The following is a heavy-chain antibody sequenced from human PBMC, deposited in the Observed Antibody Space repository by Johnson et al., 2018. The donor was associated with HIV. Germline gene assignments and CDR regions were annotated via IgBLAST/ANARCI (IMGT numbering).Heavy chain of an antibody. CDR1: GFTFSSYG. Sequence: QVQLVESGGGVVQPGRSLRLSCAASGFTFSSYGMHWVRQAPGKGLEWVAVIWYDGSNKYYADSVKGRFTISRDNSKNTLYLQMNSLRAEDTAVYYCAKDLGTGDDAFDIWGLGTKVTVSS. V-gene: IGHV3-33*06. CDR2: IWYDGSNK. J-gene: IGHJ3*02. CDR3: AKDLGTGDDAFDI. D-gene: IGHD7-27*01.